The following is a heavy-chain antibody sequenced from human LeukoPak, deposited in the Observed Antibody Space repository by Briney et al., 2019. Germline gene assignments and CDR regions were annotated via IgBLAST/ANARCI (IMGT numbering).Heavy chain of an antibody. V-gene: IGHV3-53*01. CDR1: GFTVSSNY. CDR2: IYSGGST. CDR3: ARGPVGKGYYFDY. J-gene: IGHJ4*02. D-gene: IGHD7-27*01. Sequence: GGSLRLSCAASGFTVSSNYMSWVRQAPGKGLEWVSVIYSGGSTYYADSVKGRFTISRDNSKNTLYLQMNSLRAEDTAVYYCARGPVGKGYYFDYWGQGTLVTVSS.